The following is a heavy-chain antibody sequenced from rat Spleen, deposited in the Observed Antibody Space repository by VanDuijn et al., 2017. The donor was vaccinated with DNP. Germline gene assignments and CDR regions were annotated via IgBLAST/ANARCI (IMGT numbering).Heavy chain of an antibody. CDR3: TRAEGTGFPY. Sequence: EVQLVESGGGPVQPGRSLKLSCVASGFIFSNYWMTWIRQAPGKGLEWVASITNTGGSTYYPDSVKGRFTISRDNAQSTLYLQMDSLRSEDTATYYCTRAEGTGFPYWGQGTLVSVSS. D-gene: IGHD1-11*01. V-gene: IGHV5-31*01. J-gene: IGHJ3*01. CDR2: ITNTGGST. CDR1: GFIFSNYW.